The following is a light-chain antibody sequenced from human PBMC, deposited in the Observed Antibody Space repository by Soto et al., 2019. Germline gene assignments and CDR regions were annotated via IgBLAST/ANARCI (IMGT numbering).Light chain of an antibody. CDR1: QSVSSSY. CDR2: GAS. Sequence: EIVLTQSPGTLSLSPGERATLSCRASQSVSSSYLAWYQQKPGQAPRLLIYGASSRATGIPDRFSGSGSGTDFTLTISRLGPEDFAGYFWQQYGNSPPNTFGQGTKVDIK. CDR3: QQYGNSPPNT. J-gene: IGKJ2*01. V-gene: IGKV3-20*01.